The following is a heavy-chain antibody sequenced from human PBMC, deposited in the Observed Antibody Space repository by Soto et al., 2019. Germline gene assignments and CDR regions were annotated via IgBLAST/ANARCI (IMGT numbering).Heavy chain of an antibody. CDR2: INPSGGST. CDR1: GYTFTSYY. D-gene: IGHD3-9*01. Sequence: ASVKVSCKASGYTFTSYYMHWVRQAPGQGLEWMGIINPSGGSTSYAQKFQGRVTMIRDESTSTAYMELNSLRSEDTAVYYCATPGSRGRYFDWARAFDIWGQGTMVTVSS. V-gene: IGHV1-46*01. CDR3: ATPGSRGRYFDWARAFDI. J-gene: IGHJ3*02.